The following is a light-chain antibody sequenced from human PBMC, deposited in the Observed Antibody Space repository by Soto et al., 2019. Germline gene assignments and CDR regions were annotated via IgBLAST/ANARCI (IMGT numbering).Light chain of an antibody. Sequence: QSVLTQPPSASGTPGQRVTISCSGSSSNIGRNTVNWYQQLPGTAPKLLIYSNNQRPSGVPDRFSGSKSGTSASLAISGLQYEDEADYSCAAWDDSLNGYVFGTGTKLTVL. V-gene: IGLV1-44*01. CDR3: AAWDDSLNGYV. CDR1: SSNIGRNT. CDR2: SNN. J-gene: IGLJ1*01.